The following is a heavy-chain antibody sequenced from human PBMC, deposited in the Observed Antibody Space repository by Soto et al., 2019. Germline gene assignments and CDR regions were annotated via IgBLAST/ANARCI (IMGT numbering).Heavy chain of an antibody. Sequence: SVKVSCKASGGTFSSYAISWVRQAPGQGLEWMGGIIPIFVTANYAQKFQGRVTITADESTSTAYMELSSLRSEDTAVYYCAREAAAGKVDWFDPWGQGTLVTVSS. CDR3: AREAAAGKVDWFDP. CDR1: GGTFSSYA. CDR2: IIPIFVTA. V-gene: IGHV1-69*13. J-gene: IGHJ5*02. D-gene: IGHD6-13*01.